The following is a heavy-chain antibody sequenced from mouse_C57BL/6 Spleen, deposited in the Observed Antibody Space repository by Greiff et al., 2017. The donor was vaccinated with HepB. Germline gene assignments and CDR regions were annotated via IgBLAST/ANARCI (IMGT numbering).Heavy chain of an antibody. CDR1: GYTFTSYW. CDR3: ARRDYYGSSYDAMDY. V-gene: IGHV1-69*01. J-gene: IGHJ4*01. Sequence: QVQLQQPGAELVMPGASVKLSCKASGYTFTSYWMHWVKQRPGQGLEWIGELDPSDSYTNYNQKFKGKSTLTVDKSSSTAYMQLSSLTSEDSAVYYCARRDYYGSSYDAMDYWGQGTSVTVSS. D-gene: IGHD1-1*01. CDR2: LDPSDSYT.